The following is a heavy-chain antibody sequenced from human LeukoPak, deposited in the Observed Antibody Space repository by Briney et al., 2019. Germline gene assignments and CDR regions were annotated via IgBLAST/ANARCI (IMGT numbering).Heavy chain of an antibody. J-gene: IGHJ4*02. V-gene: IGHV3-21*01. CDR1: GFTFTRHS. Sequence: GGSLRLSCVASGFTFTRHSMNWVHQAPGKGLEWVSSIGSSSRSIYYADSVKGRFTISRDNAKNSLFLEMNSLRAEDTAVYYCSRESAESFDHWGQGTLVTVSS. D-gene: IGHD6-13*01. CDR2: IGSSSRSI. CDR3: SRESAESFDH.